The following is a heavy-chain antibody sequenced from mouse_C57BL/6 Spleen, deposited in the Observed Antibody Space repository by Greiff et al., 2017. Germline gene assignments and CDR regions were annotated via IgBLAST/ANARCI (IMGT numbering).Heavy chain of an antibody. CDR3: TRGPPSYYNNYWNYFGY. Sequence: EVQRVESGGGLVKPGGSLKLSCAASGFTFSSYAMSWVRQTPEKRLEWVATISDGGSYTYYPDNVKGRFTISRDNAKINLYLQMSHLKSEDTAMYYCTRGPPSYYNNYWNYFGYWGKGTTLTVSS. CDR2: ISDGGSYT. J-gene: IGHJ2*01. V-gene: IGHV5-4*01. CDR1: GFTFSSYA. D-gene: IGHD2-5*01.